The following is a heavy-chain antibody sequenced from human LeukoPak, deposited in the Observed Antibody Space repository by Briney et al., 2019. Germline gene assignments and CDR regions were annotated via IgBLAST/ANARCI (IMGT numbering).Heavy chain of an antibody. CDR3: TRHSGSYYEFDY. CDR1: GFTFGEYA. Sequence: GGSLRLSCTASGFTFGEYAMNWFRQAPGKGLEWVGFIRSKGYGGTKEYAASVKGRFTISRDDSKSIAYLRMNSLKTEDTAVYYCTRHSGSYYEFDYWGQGTLVTVSS. D-gene: IGHD1-26*01. J-gene: IGHJ4*02. V-gene: IGHV3-49*03. CDR2: IRSKGYGGTK.